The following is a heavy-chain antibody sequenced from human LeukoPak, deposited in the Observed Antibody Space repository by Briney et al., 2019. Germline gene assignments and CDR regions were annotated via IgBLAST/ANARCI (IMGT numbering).Heavy chain of an antibody. Sequence: SGPTLVNPTQTLTLTCTFSGFSLSTSGVGVGWIRQPPGKALEWLALIYWDDDKRYRPSLKSRLTISKDTSKNQVVLTMTNMDPVDTATYYCAHRVALAYCGVDCYAFDYWGQGILVTVSS. CDR3: AHRVALAYCGVDCYAFDY. CDR1: GFSLSTSGVG. V-gene: IGHV2-5*02. D-gene: IGHD2-21*02. CDR2: IYWDDDK. J-gene: IGHJ4*02.